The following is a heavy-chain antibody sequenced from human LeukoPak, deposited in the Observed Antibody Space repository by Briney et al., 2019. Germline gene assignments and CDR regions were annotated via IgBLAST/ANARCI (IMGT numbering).Heavy chain of an antibody. CDR1: GGTFSSYA. V-gene: IGHV1-2*02. CDR2: IIPNSGAT. J-gene: IGHJ4*02. CDR3: ARDTAKVYFDY. D-gene: IGHD5-18*01. Sequence: ASVKVSCKASGGTFSSYAISWVRQAPGQGLEWMGGIIPNSGATWFAQKFQGRVTMTRDTSTSTAYMELSSLRSDDTAVYYCARDTAKVYFDYWGQGTPVTVSS.